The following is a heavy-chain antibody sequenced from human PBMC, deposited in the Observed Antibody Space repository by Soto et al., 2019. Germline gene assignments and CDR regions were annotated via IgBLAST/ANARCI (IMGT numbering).Heavy chain of an antibody. Sequence: GGSLRLSCAASGFTFSSYTMNWVRQAPVKGLEWVSAISGSSGSTYYADSVKGRFTISSDNSKNTLYLQMNSLRAEDTAVYYCARRGSGSYYDYWGQGTLVTVSS. D-gene: IGHD1-26*01. CDR2: ISGSSGST. J-gene: IGHJ4*02. CDR1: GFTFSSYT. CDR3: ARRGSGSYYDY. V-gene: IGHV3-23*01.